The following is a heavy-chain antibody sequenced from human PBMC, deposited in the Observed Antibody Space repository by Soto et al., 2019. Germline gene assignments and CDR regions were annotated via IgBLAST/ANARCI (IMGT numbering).Heavy chain of an antibody. D-gene: IGHD6-6*01. V-gene: IGHV4-34*01. CDR3: ARGRSSVPDRRGIGYYGLDV. J-gene: IGHJ6*02. CDR1: GGSFSGYY. Sequence: ASETLSLTCVVNGGSFSGYYWSWIRQPPGKGLEWIGEINDSGITDSNPSLESRDTISVDMSKNQFSLKLSSVTAADTAVYHCARGRSSVPDRRGIGYYGLDVWGQGTTVTVSS. CDR2: INDSGIT.